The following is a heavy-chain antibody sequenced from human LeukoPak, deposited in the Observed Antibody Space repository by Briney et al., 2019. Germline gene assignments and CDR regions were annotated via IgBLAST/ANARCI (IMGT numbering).Heavy chain of an antibody. CDR3: AKRLTGTTSQYYYYMDV. D-gene: IGHD1-7*01. Sequence: GGSLRLSCAASGFTFSSYGMHWVRQAPGKGLEGVAVISYDGSNKYYADYVKGRLTISRDNSKNMLYLQMNSLRPEDTAVYYCAKRLTGTTSQYYYYMDVWGKGTTVTVSS. CDR2: ISYDGSNK. CDR1: GFTFSSYG. J-gene: IGHJ6*03. V-gene: IGHV3-30*18.